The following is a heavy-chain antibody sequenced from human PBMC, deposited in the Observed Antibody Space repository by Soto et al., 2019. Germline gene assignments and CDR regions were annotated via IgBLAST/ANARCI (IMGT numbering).Heavy chain of an antibody. CDR1: GFTFSSYG. J-gene: IGHJ6*01. CDR3: AKDSATIRLYYYAAMDV. CDR2: ISYDGNK. D-gene: IGHD5-12*01. Sequence: QVQLVESGGGVVQPGRSLRLSCAASGFTFSSYGMHWVRQAPGKGLEWVSVISYDGNKYYADSVRGRFTISRDNSKNTLYLQRNILRGDDTAVYYSAKDSATIRLYYYAAMDVWGQGTTVTVST. V-gene: IGHV3-30*18.